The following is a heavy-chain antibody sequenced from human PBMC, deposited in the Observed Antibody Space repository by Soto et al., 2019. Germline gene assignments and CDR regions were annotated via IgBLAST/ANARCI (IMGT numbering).Heavy chain of an antibody. D-gene: IGHD6-13*01. CDR2: INPGGGST. V-gene: IGHV1-46*01. J-gene: IGHJ6*02. Sequence: ASVKVSSKTFGYTLTSLYIHWVRQAPGQGLEWMGIINPGGGSTTYAQKFQGRVTRTSDTSTSTVYMELSSLRSEDTAIYYCARDLMGRSWTGLNGMDVWGQGTTVTVSS. CDR1: GYTLTSLY. CDR3: ARDLMGRSWTGLNGMDV.